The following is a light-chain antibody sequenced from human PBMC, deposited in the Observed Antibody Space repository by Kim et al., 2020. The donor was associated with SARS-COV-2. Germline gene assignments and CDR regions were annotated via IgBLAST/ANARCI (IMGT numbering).Light chain of an antibody. CDR3: QQYNHYPVT. V-gene: IGKV1-16*02. CDR1: QDVSIY. CDR2: DAS. Sequence: SASVGDRATISCRASQDVSIYVAWLQQKPGEAPKSLIYDASTLRSGVPSKFSGSRFGTDFTLTISSLQPDDSATYYCQQYNHYPVTFGQGTKLEI. J-gene: IGKJ2*01.